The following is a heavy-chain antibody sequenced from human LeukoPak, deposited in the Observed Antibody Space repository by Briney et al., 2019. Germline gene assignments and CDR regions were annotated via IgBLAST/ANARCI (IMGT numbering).Heavy chain of an antibody. V-gene: IGHV2-5*02. CDR2: IYWDDDK. J-gene: IGHJ3*02. CDR3: AHTTYFYDSSGYPRSFDI. Sequence: SGPTLVKPTQTLTPTCTFSGFSLTTSGVAVGWIRQPPGKALEWLALIYWDDDKRYSPSLKSRLTIAQDTSKNQVVLTMTNMDPVDTATYYCAHTTYFYDSSGYPRSFDIWGQGTMVTVSS. D-gene: IGHD3-22*01. CDR1: GFSLTTSGVA.